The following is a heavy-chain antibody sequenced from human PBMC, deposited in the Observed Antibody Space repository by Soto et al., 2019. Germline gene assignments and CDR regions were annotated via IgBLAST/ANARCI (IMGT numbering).Heavy chain of an antibody. CDR2: TYYRSKWYN. D-gene: IGHD1-1*01. J-gene: IGHJ5*01. V-gene: IGHV6-1*01. Sequence: PSQTLSLTCAISGDSVSSNSAAGNCIRQSPSRGLEWLGRTYYRSKWYNDYAVSVKSRITINPDTSKNQFSLQLNSVAPEDTAVDDWARDGNRFGSWGQGTLVTVSS. CDR3: ARDGNRFGS. CDR1: GDSVSSNSAA.